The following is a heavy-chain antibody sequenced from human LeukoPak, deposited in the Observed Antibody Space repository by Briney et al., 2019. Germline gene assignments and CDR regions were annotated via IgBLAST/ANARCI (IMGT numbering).Heavy chain of an antibody. CDR1: GYTFTGYY. CDR2: INPNSGGT. J-gene: IGHJ4*02. Sequence: GASVKVSCKASGYTFTGYYMHWVRQAPGQGLEWMGWINPNSGGTNYAQKFQGRVTMTRDTSISTAHMELSRLRSDDTAVYYCARVNGDFYFDYWGQGTLVAVSS. V-gene: IGHV1-2*02. CDR3: ARVNGDFYFDY. D-gene: IGHD4-17*01.